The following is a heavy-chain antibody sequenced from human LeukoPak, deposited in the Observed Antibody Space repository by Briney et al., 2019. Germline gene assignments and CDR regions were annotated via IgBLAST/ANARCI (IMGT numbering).Heavy chain of an antibody. V-gene: IGHV4-59*01. CDR1: GGSISSYY. Sequence: SETLSLTCTVSGGSISSYYWSWIRQPPGKGLEWIGYIYYSGSTNYNPSLKSRVTISVDTSKNQSSLKLSSVTAADTAVYYCAGNDYYGSGSYPYWGQGTLVTVSS. J-gene: IGHJ4*02. CDR3: AGNDYYGSGSYPY. D-gene: IGHD3-10*01. CDR2: IYYSGST.